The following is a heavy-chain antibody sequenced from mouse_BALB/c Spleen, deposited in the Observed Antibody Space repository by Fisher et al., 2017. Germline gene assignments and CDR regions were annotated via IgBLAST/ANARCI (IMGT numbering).Heavy chain of an antibody. Sequence: RFTISRDNPKNTLFLQMTSLRSEDTAMYYCARHHHYYGYNYAMDYWGQGTSVTVSS. J-gene: IGHJ4*01. V-gene: IGHV5-17*02. D-gene: IGHD1-2*01. CDR3: ARHHHYYGYNYAMDY.